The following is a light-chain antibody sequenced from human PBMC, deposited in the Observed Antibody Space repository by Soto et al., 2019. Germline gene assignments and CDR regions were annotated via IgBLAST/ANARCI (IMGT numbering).Light chain of an antibody. Sequence: QSVLTQPPSVSGAPGQRGTISCTGSSSNIGAGYDVHWYQQLPGTAPKLLIYDNNNRPSGVPDRFSGSKPGTSASLAITGLQAEDEADYYCQSYDRSLSGNVFGTGTKVTVL. V-gene: IGLV1-40*01. CDR3: QSYDRSLSGNV. J-gene: IGLJ1*01. CDR2: DNN. CDR1: SSNIGAGYD.